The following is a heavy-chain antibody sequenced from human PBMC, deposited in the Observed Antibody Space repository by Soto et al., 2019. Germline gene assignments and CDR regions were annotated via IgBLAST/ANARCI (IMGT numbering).Heavy chain of an antibody. CDR3: ARSDSSGQDFDY. Sequence: GGSLRLSCAASGFTFNIYAMSWVRQAPGKGLEWVSAISGSGGGTYYADSVKGRFTISRDNSKNTLYLQMISLRAEDTAVYYCARSDSSGQDFDYWGQGTLVTVSS. CDR2: ISGSGGGT. V-gene: IGHV3-23*01. J-gene: IGHJ4*02. CDR1: GFTFNIYA. D-gene: IGHD3-22*01.